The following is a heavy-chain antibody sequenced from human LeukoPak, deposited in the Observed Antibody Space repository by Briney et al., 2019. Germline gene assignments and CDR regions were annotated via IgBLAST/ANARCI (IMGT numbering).Heavy chain of an antibody. J-gene: IGHJ4*02. D-gene: IGHD6-13*01. CDR1: GFTFSSYG. Sequence: PGGSLRLSCAASGFTFSSYGMSWVRQAPGKGLEWVSAISGSGGSTYYADSVKGRFTISRDNSKNTLYLQMNSLRAEDTAVYYCARGICSSSCRHHSDFDYWGQGTLVTVSS. CDR3: ARGICSSSCRHHSDFDY. V-gene: IGHV3-23*01. CDR2: ISGSGGST.